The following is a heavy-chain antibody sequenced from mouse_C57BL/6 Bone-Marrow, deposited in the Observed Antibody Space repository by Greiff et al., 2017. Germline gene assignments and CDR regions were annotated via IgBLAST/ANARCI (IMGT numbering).Heavy chain of an antibody. J-gene: IGHJ3*01. CDR3: AEGNGYYPAWFAY. CDR1: GFNIKNTY. V-gene: IGHV14-3*01. Sequence: VQLQQSVAELVRPGASVKLSCTASGFNIKNTYMHWVKQRPEQGLEWIGRIDPANGTTTYAPKFQGKATLTADTSSNTAYLQLSSLTSEDTAINYCAEGNGYYPAWFAYWGQGTLVTVSA. D-gene: IGHD2-3*01. CDR2: IDPANGTT.